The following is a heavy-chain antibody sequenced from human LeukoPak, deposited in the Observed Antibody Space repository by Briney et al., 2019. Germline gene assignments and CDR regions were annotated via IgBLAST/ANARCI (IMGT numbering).Heavy chain of an antibody. CDR1: GYTFTAYY. D-gene: IGHD3-16*01. V-gene: IGHV1-2*02. CDR2: FNPNSGGT. Sequence: ASVKVSCKASGYTFTAYYIHWVRQAPGQGLEWMGWFNPNSGGTNYAQKFQGRVTMTRDTSITTAYMELNRLRSDDTAVYYCARAYTSPNGPYWGQGILVTVSS. J-gene: IGHJ4*02. CDR3: ARAYTSPNGPY.